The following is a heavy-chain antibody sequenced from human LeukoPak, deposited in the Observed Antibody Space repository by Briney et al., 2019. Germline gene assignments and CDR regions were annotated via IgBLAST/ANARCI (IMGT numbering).Heavy chain of an antibody. J-gene: IGHJ4*02. CDR3: ARDKEYYYGSGSYQLDY. Sequence: GGSLRLSCAASGFTFSSYEMNWVRQAPGKGLEWVSYISSSGSTIYYADSVKGRFTISRDNAKNSLFLQMNSLSAEDTTVYYCARDKEYYYGSGSYQLDYWGQGTLVTVSS. CDR2: ISSSGSTI. D-gene: IGHD3-10*01. CDR1: GFTFSSYE. V-gene: IGHV3-48*03.